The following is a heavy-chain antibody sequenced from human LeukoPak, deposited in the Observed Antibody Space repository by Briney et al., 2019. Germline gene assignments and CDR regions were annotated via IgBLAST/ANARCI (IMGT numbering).Heavy chain of an antibody. CDR2: INPNGGAT. CDR3: SRDVTRGGDY. Sequence: ASVKVSCKASGYTFTGYYMHWVRQAPGQGLEWMGWINPNGGATNYAKKFQGRVTMTRDMSISTAFMELSGLTSDDTATYYCSRDVTRGGDYWGQGTLVTVSS. V-gene: IGHV1-2*02. D-gene: IGHD1-1*01. CDR1: GYTFTGYY. J-gene: IGHJ4*02.